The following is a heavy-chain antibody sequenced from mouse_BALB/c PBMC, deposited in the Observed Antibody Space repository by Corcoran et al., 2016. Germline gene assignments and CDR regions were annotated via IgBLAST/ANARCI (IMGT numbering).Heavy chain of an antibody. CDR3: ARYRESGNSYFDY. V-gene: IGHV14-1*02. J-gene: IGHJ2*01. CDR2: IDPENGNT. CDR1: GFNIKDYY. D-gene: IGHD2-1*01. Sequence: EVQLQQSGAELVRPGALVKLSCKASGFNIKDYYMHWVKQRPEQGLEWIGWIDPENGNTIYDPKFQGKASITADTSSNTAYLQLSSLTSEDTAVYYCARYRESGNSYFDYWGQGTTLTVSS.